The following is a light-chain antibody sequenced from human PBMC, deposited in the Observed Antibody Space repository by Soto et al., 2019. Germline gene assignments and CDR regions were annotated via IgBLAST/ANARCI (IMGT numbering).Light chain of an antibody. CDR2: GAS. Sequence: EILITQSPSTVSVSPGERATLSFRASQSVGSNFAWYRQKPGQAPRVLIYGASTRAAGVPARFSGSGSGTEFTITISSMQSEDFGVYSCKKYNKWTRTFGQGTKVDIK. CDR3: KKYNKWTRT. V-gene: IGKV3-15*01. J-gene: IGKJ1*01. CDR1: QSVGSN.